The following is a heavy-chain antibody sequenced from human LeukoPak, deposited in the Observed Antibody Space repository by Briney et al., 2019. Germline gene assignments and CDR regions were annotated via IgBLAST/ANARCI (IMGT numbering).Heavy chain of an antibody. CDR1: GNTFTGYG. CDR2: INTKTGNP. V-gene: IGHV7-4-1*02. CDR3: ARAPDYFESSENGMDV. D-gene: IGHD3-22*01. J-gene: IGHJ6*02. Sequence: ASVKVSCKASGNTFTGYGWNWVRQAPGQGLEWMGWINTKTGNPMYAQGFTGRFVFSLDTSVSTAYLQISSLKAEDTAVYYCARAPDYFESSENGMDVWGQGTTVTVSS.